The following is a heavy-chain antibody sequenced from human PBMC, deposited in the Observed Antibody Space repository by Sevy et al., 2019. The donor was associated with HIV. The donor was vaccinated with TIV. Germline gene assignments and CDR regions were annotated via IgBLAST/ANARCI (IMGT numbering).Heavy chain of an antibody. J-gene: IGHJ4*02. CDR1: GFTFSNFW. CDR3: AGDWSWAYFDS. CDR2: IKRDGSEK. V-gene: IGHV3-7*03. Sequence: GGSLRLSCAASGFTFSNFWMSWVRQAPGKGLDWVANIKRDGSEKYYVDSVKGRFTSSRDNAKNSRYRQRNSLRAEDTAVYYGAGDWSWAYFDSWGQGTLVTVSS. D-gene: IGHD1-26*01.